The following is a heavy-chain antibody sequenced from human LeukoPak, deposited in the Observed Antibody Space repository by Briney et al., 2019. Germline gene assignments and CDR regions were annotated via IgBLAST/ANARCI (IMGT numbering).Heavy chain of an antibody. CDR3: ARCLVDIVVVPAALISDPYDAFDI. CDR1: GYTFTGYY. V-gene: IGHV1-2*02. Sequence: ASVKVSCKASGYTFTGYYMHWVRQAPGQGLEWMGWIDPNSGGTNYAQKFQGRVTMTRDTSISTAYMELSRLRSDDTAVYYCARCLVDIVVVPAALISDPYDAFDIWGQGTMVTVSS. CDR2: IDPNSGGT. D-gene: IGHD2-2*03. J-gene: IGHJ3*02.